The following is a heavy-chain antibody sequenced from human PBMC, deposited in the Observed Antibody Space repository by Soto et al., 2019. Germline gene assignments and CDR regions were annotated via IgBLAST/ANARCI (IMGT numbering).Heavy chain of an antibody. CDR2: IDPSDSYT. J-gene: IGHJ6*02. Sequence: PGESLKISCKGSGYSFTSYWISWVRQMPGKGLEWMGRIDPSDSYTNYSPSFQGHVTISADKSISTAYLQWSSLKASDTAMYYCARPQYPNYYYYGMDVWGQGITVTVSS. CDR1: GYSFTSYW. D-gene: IGHD2-2*01. CDR3: ARPQYPNYYYYGMDV. V-gene: IGHV5-10-1*01.